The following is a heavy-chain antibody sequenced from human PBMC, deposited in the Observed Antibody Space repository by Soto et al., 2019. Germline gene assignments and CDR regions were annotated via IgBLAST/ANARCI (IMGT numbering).Heavy chain of an antibody. CDR3: ARLPRSYCGGDCYSGNWFDP. D-gene: IGHD2-21*02. J-gene: IGHJ5*02. CDR2: IYHSGST. Sequence: SETLSLTCTVSGGFISSSSYYWGWIRQPPGKGLEWIGSIYHSGSTYYNPSLKSRVTISVDTSKNQFSLKLSSVTAADTAVYYCARLPRSYCGGDCYSGNWFDPWGQGTLVTVSS. V-gene: IGHV4-39*01. CDR1: GGFISSSSYY.